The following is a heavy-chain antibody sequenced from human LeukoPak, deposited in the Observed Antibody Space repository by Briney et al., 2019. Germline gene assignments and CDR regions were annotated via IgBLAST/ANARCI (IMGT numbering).Heavy chain of an antibody. Sequence: PGGSLRLSCAASGFTFTTYWMSWVRQAPGKGLEWVANINPDGSQTYYVDSVKGRFAISRDNAKRSLLLQMNSLRAEDTAVYYCARDFNSKHYDGDPETIDYWGQGTLVTVSS. CDR2: INPDGSQT. V-gene: IGHV3-7*05. CDR1: GFTFTTYW. J-gene: IGHJ4*02. D-gene: IGHD4-23*01. CDR3: ARDFNSKHYDGDPETIDY.